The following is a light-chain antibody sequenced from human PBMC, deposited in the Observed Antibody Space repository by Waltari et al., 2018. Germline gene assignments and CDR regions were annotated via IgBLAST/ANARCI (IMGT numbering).Light chain of an antibody. Sequence: DVVLTQSPLSLPVTLGQSASISCRSSPSLVHSNGNTYLNWFHQRPGQSPRRLIYLVSNRDAGVPARFSGSGSDTDFTLKINRVEAEDVGIYYCLQGTHWPPHTFGQGTKVEI. CDR1: PSLVHSNGNTY. CDR3: LQGTHWPPHT. CDR2: LVS. J-gene: IGKJ2*01. V-gene: IGKV2-30*02.